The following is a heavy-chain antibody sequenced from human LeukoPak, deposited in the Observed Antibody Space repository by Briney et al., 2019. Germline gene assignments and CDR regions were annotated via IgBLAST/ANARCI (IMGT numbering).Heavy chain of an antibody. D-gene: IGHD4-23*01. CDR2: IYYSGST. J-gene: IGHJ4*02. V-gene: IGHV4-59*08. CDR3: ARSGRWSSVDY. Sequence: PSETLSLTCTVSGGSISSYYWSWIRQPPGKGLEWIGYIYYSGSTNYNPSLKSRVTISVDTSKNQFSLKLSSVTAADTAVYYCARSGRWSSVDYWGQGTLVTVSS. CDR1: GGSISSYY.